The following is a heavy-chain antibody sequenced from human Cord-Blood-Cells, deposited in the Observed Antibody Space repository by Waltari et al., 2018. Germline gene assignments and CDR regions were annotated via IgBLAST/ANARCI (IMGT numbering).Heavy chain of an antibody. V-gene: IGHV4-34*01. CDR3: ARGRSYGSGSYYNY. D-gene: IGHD3-10*01. CDR1: GGSFSGYY. CDR2: INHSGST. Sequence: QVQLQQWGAGLLKPSEPLSLTCAVYGGSFSGYYCSWIRQTPGTGLAWIGEINHSGSTNYNPSLKSRVTISVDTSKNQFSLKLSSVTAADTAVYYCARGRSYGSGSYYNYWGQGTLVTVSS. J-gene: IGHJ4*02.